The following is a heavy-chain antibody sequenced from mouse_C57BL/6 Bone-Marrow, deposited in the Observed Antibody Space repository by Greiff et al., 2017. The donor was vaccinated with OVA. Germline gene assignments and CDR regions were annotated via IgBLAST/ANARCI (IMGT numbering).Heavy chain of an antibody. V-gene: IGHV1-5*01. CDR2: IYPGNSDT. CDR1: GYTFTSYW. J-gene: IGHJ3*01. D-gene: IGHD1-1*01. Sequence: EVQLVESGTVLARPGASVKMSCKTSGYTFTSYWMHWVKQRPGQGLEWIGAIYPGNSDTSYNQKFKGKAKLTAVTSASTAYMELSSLTNEDSAVYYCTTNYGSSYGWFAYWGQGTLVTVSA. CDR3: TTNYGSSYGWFAY.